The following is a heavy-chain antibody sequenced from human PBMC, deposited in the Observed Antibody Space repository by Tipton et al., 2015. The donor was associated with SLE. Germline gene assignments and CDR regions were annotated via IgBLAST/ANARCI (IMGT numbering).Heavy chain of an antibody. J-gene: IGHJ6*02. Sequence: GSLRLSCAASGFTFSSYGMHWVRQAPGKGLEWVAFIRYDGSNKYYADSVKGRFTISRDNSKNTLYLQMNSLRAEDTAVYYCAKDRGAWEYYYGMDVWGQGTTVTVSS. CDR2: IRYDGSNK. D-gene: IGHD1-26*01. CDR3: AKDRGAWEYYYGMDV. CDR1: GFTFSSYG. V-gene: IGHV3-30*02.